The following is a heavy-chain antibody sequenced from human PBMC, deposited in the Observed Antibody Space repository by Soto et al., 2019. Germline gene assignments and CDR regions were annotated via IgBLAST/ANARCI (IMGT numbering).Heavy chain of an antibody. CDR1: VDSFTSYS. CDR2: IDPSDSYT. J-gene: IGHJ4*02. D-gene: IGHD1-26*01. CDR3: ARDLNCRSYPGY. V-gene: IGHV5-10-1*01. Sequence: LMIAFKVSVDSFTSYSISWVGQMPGKGLEWMGRIDPSDSYTNYSPSFQGHVTISADKSISTAYLQWSSLKASDTAMYYCARDLNCRSYPGYWGQGTLVTVSS.